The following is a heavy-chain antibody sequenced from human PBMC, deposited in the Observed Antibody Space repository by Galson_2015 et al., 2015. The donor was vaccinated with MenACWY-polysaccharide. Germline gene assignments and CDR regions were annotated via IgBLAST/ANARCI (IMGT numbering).Heavy chain of an antibody. CDR3: AREPTYSGSFGWFDS. CDR2: MSSNGGA. V-gene: IGHV4-61*01. D-gene: IGHD1-26*01. Sequence: SETLSLTCTVSGASVSSTTDYWSWRRQPPGKGLEWIGFMSSNGGANRNPSLKSRVTISIDTSKNQFSLRLNSVTAADTAMYYCAREPTYSGSFGWFDSWGQGSLVIVSS. J-gene: IGHJ5*01. CDR1: GASVSSTTDY.